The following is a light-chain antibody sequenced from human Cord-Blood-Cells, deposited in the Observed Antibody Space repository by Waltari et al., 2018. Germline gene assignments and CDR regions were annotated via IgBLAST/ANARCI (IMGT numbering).Light chain of an antibody. V-gene: IGLV3-21*03. J-gene: IGLJ3*02. CDR3: QVWDSSSDHHWV. Sequence: SYVLTQPPSVSVAPGKTARITCGGNNIGSKSVHWYQQKPGQAPVLVVYDDSDRPSGIPERFSGSNAGNTATLTISRVEAGDEAGYYCQVWDSSSDHHWVFGGGTKLTVL. CDR2: DDS. CDR1: NIGSKS.